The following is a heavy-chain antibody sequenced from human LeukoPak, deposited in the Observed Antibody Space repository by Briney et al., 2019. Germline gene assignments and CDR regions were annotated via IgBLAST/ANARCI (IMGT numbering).Heavy chain of an antibody. V-gene: IGHV1-69*05. CDR3: ARFVGGYYNSFDY. CDR2: IIPIFGTA. J-gene: IGHJ4*02. CDR1: GGTSSSYA. D-gene: IGHD3-9*01. Sequence: SVKVSCKASGGTSSSYAISWVRQAPGQGLEWMGGIIPIFGTANYAQKFQGRVTITTDESTSTAYMELSSLRSEDTAVYYCARFVGGYYNSFDYWGQGTLVTVSS.